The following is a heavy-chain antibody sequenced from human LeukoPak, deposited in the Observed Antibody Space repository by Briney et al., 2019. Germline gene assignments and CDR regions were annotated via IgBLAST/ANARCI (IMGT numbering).Heavy chain of an antibody. D-gene: IGHD6-19*01. CDR2: IYYSGST. CDR1: GGSFSSCNYY. J-gene: IGHJ4*02. V-gene: IGHV4-61*01. CDR3: AREVSSGWSLRGYYFDY. Sequence: PSETLSLTCTVSGGSFSSCNYYWSWIRQPPGKGLEWIWYIYYSGSTNSNPSLKSRVTISVDTSKYQFSLKLSSVTAPDTAVYYCAREVSSGWSLRGYYFDYWGQGTLVTVSS.